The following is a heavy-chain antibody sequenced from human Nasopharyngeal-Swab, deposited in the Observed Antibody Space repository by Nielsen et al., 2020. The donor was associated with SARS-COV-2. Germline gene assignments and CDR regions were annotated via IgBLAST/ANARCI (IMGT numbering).Heavy chain of an antibody. D-gene: IGHD6-6*01. V-gene: IGHV4-39*01. Sequence: SVTLSLTCTVSGGSISSSSYYWGWIRQPPGKGLEWIGSIYYSGSTYYNPSLKSRVTISVDTSKNQFSLKLSSVTAADTAVYYCARQEYLNWFDPWGQGTLVTVSS. CDR3: ARQEYLNWFDP. CDR2: IYYSGST. CDR1: GGSISSSSYY. J-gene: IGHJ5*02.